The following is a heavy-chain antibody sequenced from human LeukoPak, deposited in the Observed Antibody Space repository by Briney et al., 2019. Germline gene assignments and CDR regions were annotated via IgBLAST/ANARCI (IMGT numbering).Heavy chain of an antibody. CDR3: TTGGVVTPPPGFDY. J-gene: IGHJ4*02. CDR2: IKSKTDGGTT. CDR1: GFTFSNAW. D-gene: IGHD4-23*01. V-gene: IGHV3-15*01. Sequence: GGSLRLSCAASGFTFSNAWMSWVRQAPGKGLEWVGRIKSKTDGGTTDYAAPVKGRFTISRDDSKNTLYLQMNSLKTEDTAVYYCTTGGVVTPPPGFDYWGQGTLVTVSS.